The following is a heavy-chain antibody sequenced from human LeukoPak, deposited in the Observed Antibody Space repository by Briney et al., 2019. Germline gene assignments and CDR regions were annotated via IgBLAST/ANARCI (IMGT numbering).Heavy chain of an antibody. J-gene: IGHJ6*02. Sequence: PGGSLRLSCEVSGFTFSSYWMNWGCQVPGKGPVWVSRINYDGSSTNYADSVKGRFTISRDNAKNTLYLQMSSLRAEDTAVYFCARGYYEMDVWGQGTTVTVSS. CDR2: INYDGSST. CDR3: ARGYYEMDV. V-gene: IGHV3-74*01. CDR1: GFTFSSYW.